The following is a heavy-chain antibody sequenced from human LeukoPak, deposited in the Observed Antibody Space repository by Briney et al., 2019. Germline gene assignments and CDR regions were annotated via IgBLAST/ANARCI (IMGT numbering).Heavy chain of an antibody. Sequence: GGSLRLSCAASGSTFSSYGMHWVRQAPGKGLEWVAVIWYDGSNKYYADSVKGRFTISRDNSKNTLYLQMNSLRAEDTAVYYCAKDSSGCLDYWGQGTLVTVSS. CDR1: GSTFSSYG. D-gene: IGHD3-22*01. V-gene: IGHV3-33*06. CDR3: AKDSSGCLDY. CDR2: IWYDGSNK. J-gene: IGHJ4*02.